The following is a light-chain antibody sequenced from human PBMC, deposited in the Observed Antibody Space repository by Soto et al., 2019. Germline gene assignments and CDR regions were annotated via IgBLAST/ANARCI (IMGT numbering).Light chain of an antibody. CDR1: QNIVNW. Sequence: DSLITQTPSSLSASVGDRVTITCRARQNIVNWLAWYQQKPGKAPNLLIYKTSTLQRGVPSRFSGSGSGTEFTLTISSLQSDNFATSYWQQYDSRPMYTFGQRTK. CDR2: KTS. J-gene: IGKJ2*01. CDR3: QQYDSRPMYT. V-gene: IGKV1-5*03.